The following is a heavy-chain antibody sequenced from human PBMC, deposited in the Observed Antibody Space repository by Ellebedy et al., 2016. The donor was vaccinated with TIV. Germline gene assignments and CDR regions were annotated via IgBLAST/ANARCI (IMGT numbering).Heavy chain of an antibody. CDR3: ARDGGGCGRGDCWAFDY. CDR2: IWYDGSNK. V-gene: IGHV3-33*08. CDR1: GFTFSHYA. Sequence: GESLKISCAASGFTFSHYAMHWVRQAPGKGLEWVAVIWYDGSNKYYADSVKGRFTISRDSSKNTLYVQMNSLRAEDTAVYYCARDGGGCGRGDCWAFDYWGQGTLVTVSS. J-gene: IGHJ4*02. D-gene: IGHD2-21*02.